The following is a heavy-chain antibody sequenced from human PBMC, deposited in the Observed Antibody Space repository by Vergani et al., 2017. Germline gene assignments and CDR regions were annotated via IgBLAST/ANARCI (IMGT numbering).Heavy chain of an antibody. CDR1: GYTFTSYY. V-gene: IGHV1-46*01. CDR2: INPSGGST. Sequence: QVQLVQSGAEVKKPGASVKVSCKASGYTFTSYYMHWVRQAPGQGLEWMGIINPSGGSTSYAQKFQGRVTITRDTSASTAYMELSSLRSEDTAVYYCARGDIVGWFDPWGQGTLVTVSS. J-gene: IGHJ5*02. CDR3: ARGDIVGWFDP. D-gene: IGHD2-15*01.